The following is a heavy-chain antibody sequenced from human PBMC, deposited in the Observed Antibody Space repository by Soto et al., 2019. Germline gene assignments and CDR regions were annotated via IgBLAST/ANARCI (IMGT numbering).Heavy chain of an antibody. CDR3: AGRFGRLNY. Sequence: EVQLLESGGGLVQPGGSLRLSCGVSGFTFNDFEMNWVRQAPGKGLEWLAYIDGSGTTKKYADSVRGRFTISRDNPNKTLFLQTSSLRAADTDIFYSAGRFGRLNYWCQGTRVSFSS. V-gene: IGHV3-48*03. D-gene: IGHD3-10*01. CDR2: IDGSGTTK. J-gene: IGHJ4*02. CDR1: GFTFNDFE.